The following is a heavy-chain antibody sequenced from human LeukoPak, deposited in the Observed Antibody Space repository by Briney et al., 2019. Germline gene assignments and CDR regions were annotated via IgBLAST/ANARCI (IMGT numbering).Heavy chain of an antibody. V-gene: IGHV3-7*01. J-gene: IGHJ4*02. CDR1: GFTFSTYW. Sequence: GGSLRLSCAGSGFTFSTYWLSWVRQAPGKGLEWVANIKEDGSEKYYVDSVKGRFTISRDNAKNSLYLQMNSLRAEDTAVYYCARQGTSHFDYWGQGTPVTVSS. CDR2: IKEDGSEK. CDR3: ARQGTSHFDY.